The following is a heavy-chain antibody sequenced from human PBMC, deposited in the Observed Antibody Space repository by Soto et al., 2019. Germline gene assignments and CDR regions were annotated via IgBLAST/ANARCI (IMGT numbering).Heavy chain of an antibody. Sequence: PGGSLRLSCAASGFTFSSYAMTWVRQAPGKGLEWVSVISGSGGSTYFADSVKGRFTISRDNSKTLYLQMNSLRAEDTAVYYCVRVPLRYFDWPGYWYFDLWGRGTLVTVSS. CDR1: GFTFSSYA. V-gene: IGHV3-23*01. D-gene: IGHD3-9*01. CDR3: VRVPLRYFDWPGYWYFDL. CDR2: ISGSGGST. J-gene: IGHJ2*01.